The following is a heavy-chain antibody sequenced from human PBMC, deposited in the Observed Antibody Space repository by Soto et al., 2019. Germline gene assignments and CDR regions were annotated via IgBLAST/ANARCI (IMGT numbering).Heavy chain of an antibody. V-gene: IGHV3-7*03. J-gene: IGHJ4*02. CDR2: IRQDGTET. D-gene: IGHD1-26*01. CDR3: VGGAGWELDY. CDR1: GFTFSTYW. Sequence: EAQLVESGGGLVQPGGSLRLSCAASGFTFSTYWMNWVRQAPGMGLEWLAIIRQDGTETHYVDSVKGRFTISRDNTKNSRFLQMNNLRADDTAVYYCVGGAGWELDYWGQGTLVTVSS.